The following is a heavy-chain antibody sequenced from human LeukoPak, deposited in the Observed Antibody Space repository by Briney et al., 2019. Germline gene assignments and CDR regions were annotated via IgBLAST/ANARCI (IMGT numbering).Heavy chain of an antibody. D-gene: IGHD6-13*01. V-gene: IGHV3-43*02. CDR1: GFTLDDYA. J-gene: IGHJ4*02. Sequence: GGSLRLSCAASGFTLDDYAMHWVRQAPGKGLEWVSLISGDGGSTYYADSVKGRFTISRDNSKNSLYLQMNSLRTEDTALYYCAKDRGGSSWKVCHYWGQGTLVTVSS. CDR3: AKDRGGSSWKVCHY. CDR2: ISGDGGST.